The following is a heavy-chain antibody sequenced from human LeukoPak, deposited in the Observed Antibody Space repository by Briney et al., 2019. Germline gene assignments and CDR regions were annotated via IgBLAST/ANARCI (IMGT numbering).Heavy chain of an antibody. V-gene: IGHV4-4*07. CDR1: GGSISSYY. CDR2: IYTSGST. J-gene: IGHJ6*02. D-gene: IGHD4-11*01. CDR3: ARDLRVTTIRYYYYGMDV. Sequence: SETLSLTCTVSGGSISSYYWSWIRQPAGKGLEWIGRIYTSGSTNYNPSLKSRVTMSVDTSKNQFPLKLSSVTAADTAVYYCARDLRVTTIRYYYYGMDVWGQGTTVTVSS.